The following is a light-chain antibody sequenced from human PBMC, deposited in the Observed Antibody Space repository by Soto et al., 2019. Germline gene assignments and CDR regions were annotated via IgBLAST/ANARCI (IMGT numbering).Light chain of an antibody. CDR3: QQYGNSPIT. V-gene: IGKV3-20*01. Sequence: EVGLTQSPGTLSLSRGERATLSWGASERIYSAYLGWYQQKPGQAPRLLIYGTSSRATGIPDRFSGSGYGTDFTLTISRLETEDFAVYYCQQYGNSPITFGQGTRLEIK. J-gene: IGKJ5*01. CDR2: GTS. CDR1: ERIYSAY.